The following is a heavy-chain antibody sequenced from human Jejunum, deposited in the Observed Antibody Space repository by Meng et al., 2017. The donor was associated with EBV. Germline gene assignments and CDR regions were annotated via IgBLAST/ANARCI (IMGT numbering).Heavy chain of an antibody. CDR1: ALSLTTDGVG. CDR2: VFWDGDK. D-gene: IGHD2-21*02. Sequence: QSTCKDCGLHLVNPGPTLTLTCTFSALSLTTDGVGVRLIRRPPGKALEWLALVFWDGDKRYSPSLRNRLSVIADTSKNQVVLTMANMDPADTATYYCAHRVLKGMTEGLYNWFGPWSQGTLVTVSS. J-gene: IGHJ5*02. CDR3: AHRVLKGMTEGLYNWFGP. V-gene: IGHV2-5*02.